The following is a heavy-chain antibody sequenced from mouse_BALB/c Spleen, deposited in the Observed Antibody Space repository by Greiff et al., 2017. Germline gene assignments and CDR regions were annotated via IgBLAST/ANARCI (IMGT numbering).Heavy chain of an antibody. V-gene: IGHV1-62-2*01. CDR2: FYPGSGSI. D-gene: IGHD2-1*01. CDR1: GYTFTEYI. CDR3: ARHEDDGNYDRFAY. J-gene: IGHJ3*01. Sequence: VVKPGASVKLSCKASGYTFTEYIIHWVKQRSGQGLEWIGWFYPGSGSIKYNETFKDKATLTADKSSSTVYMELSRLTSEDSAVYFCARHEDDGNYDRFAYWGQGTLVTVSA.